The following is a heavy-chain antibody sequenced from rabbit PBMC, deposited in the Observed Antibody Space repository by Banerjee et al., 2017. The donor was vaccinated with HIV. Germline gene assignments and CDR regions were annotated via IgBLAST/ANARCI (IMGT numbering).Heavy chain of an antibody. V-gene: IGHV1S45*01. J-gene: IGHJ6*01. Sequence: QEQLEESGGDLVKPEGSLTLTCTASGFSFSNGYEMCWVRQAPGKGLEWIGYIDPVFGSTYYASWVNGRFSISSHNAQNTLYLQLNSLTAADTATYFCARDFTGSRDFGLWGPGTLFTVS. CDR3: ARDFTGSRDFGL. CDR1: GFSFSNGYE. D-gene: IGHD1-1*01. CDR2: IDPVFGST.